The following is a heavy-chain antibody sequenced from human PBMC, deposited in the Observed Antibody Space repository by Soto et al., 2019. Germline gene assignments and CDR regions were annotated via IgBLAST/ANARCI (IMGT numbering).Heavy chain of an antibody. J-gene: IGHJ4*02. V-gene: IGHV1-46*01. Sequence: ASVKVSCKASGYTFTSYYMHWVRQAPGQGLEWMGIINPSGGSTSYAQKFQGRVTMTRDTSTSTAYMELRSLRSDDTAVYYCASSYGHRWGQGTLVTVSS. CDR3: ASSYGHR. D-gene: IGHD3-16*01. CDR1: GYTFTSYY. CDR2: INPSGGST.